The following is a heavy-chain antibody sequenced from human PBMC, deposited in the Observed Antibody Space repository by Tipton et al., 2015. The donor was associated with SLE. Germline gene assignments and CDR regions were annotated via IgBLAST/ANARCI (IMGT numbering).Heavy chain of an antibody. V-gene: IGHV3-48*01. D-gene: IGHD6-19*01. Sequence: SLRLSCAASGFTFSSYSMNWVRQAPGKGLEWVSYISSSSSTIYYADSVKGRFTISRDNAKNSLYLQMNSLRAEDTAVYYCARGGIAVAGYWGQGTLVTVSS. CDR2: ISSSSSTI. J-gene: IGHJ4*02. CDR1: GFTFSSYS. CDR3: ARGGIAVAGY.